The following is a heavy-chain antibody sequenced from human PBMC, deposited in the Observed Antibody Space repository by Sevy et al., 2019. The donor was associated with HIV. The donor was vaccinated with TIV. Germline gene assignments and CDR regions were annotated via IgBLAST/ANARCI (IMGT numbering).Heavy chain of an antibody. D-gene: IGHD3-10*01. J-gene: IGHJ4*02. V-gene: IGHV3-74*01. CDR2: ISSDGSTT. CDR3: VRDQGGYFYGSLDY. CDR1: GFTFSNYW. Sequence: GGSLRLSCTVSGFTFSNYWMHWIRQGPGKGLVWVSRISSDGSTTTYADSVKGRFTISRDNDKNTLYLQMNRLRVEDTAVYYCVRDQGGYFYGSLDYWGQGALVTVSS.